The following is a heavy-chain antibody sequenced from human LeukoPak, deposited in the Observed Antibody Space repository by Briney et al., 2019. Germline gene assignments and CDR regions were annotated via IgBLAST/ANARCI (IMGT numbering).Heavy chain of an antibody. CDR1: GGYFSGYY. CDR3: ARGRPTIFGVVIIFQPDYFDY. D-gene: IGHD3-3*01. CDR2: INHSGST. V-gene: IGHV4-34*01. J-gene: IGHJ4*02. Sequence: PSETLSLTCAVYGGYFSGYYWSWIRQPPGKGLEWIGEINHSGSTNYNPSLKSRVTISVDTSKNQFSLKLSSVTAADTAVYYCARGRPTIFGVVIIFQPDYFDYWGQGTLVTVSS.